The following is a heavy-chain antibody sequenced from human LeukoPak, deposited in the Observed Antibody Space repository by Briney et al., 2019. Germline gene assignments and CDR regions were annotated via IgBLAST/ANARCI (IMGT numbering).Heavy chain of an antibody. D-gene: IGHD5-12*01. J-gene: IGHJ5*02. CDR3: ARSASGYDA. CDR1: GFPFSGYW. CDR2: IDDEGTGT. V-gene: IGHV3-74*01. Sequence: ETLSLSCAASGFPFSGYWMHWVRQPPGKGLVWVSRIDDEGTGTTYANSVKGRFTISRDNAKNTLYLQMNSLRAEDTAVYYCARSASGYDAWGQGTLVTVSS.